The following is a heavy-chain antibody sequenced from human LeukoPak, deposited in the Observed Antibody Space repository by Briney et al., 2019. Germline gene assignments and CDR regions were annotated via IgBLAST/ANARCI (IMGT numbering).Heavy chain of an antibody. D-gene: IGHD6-13*01. CDR2: IISSSSYI. V-gene: IGHV3-21*01. Sequence: PGGSLRLSCAASGFSFSSYSMNWVRQAPGKGLEWVSSIISSSSYIYYADSVKGRFTISRDNAKNPLYLQMNSLRAEDTAVYYCARDHRLGSSSWYWFDPWGQGTLVTVSS. CDR1: GFSFSSYS. CDR3: ARDHRLGSSSWYWFDP. J-gene: IGHJ5*02.